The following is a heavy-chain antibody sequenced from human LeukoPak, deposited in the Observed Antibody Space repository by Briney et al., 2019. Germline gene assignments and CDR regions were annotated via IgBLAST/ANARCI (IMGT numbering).Heavy chain of an antibody. D-gene: IGHD3-22*01. CDR1: GGSFSGYY. CDR2: INHSGST. J-gene: IGHJ4*02. CDR3: ARGPYYYDSSGYYSDFDY. Sequence: PSETLSLTCAVYGGSFSGYYWSWIRQPPGKGLEWIGEINHSGSTNYNPSLKSRVTISVDTSKNQFSLKLSSVTAADTAVYYCARGPYYYDSSGYYSDFDYWGQGTLVTVSS. V-gene: IGHV4-34*01.